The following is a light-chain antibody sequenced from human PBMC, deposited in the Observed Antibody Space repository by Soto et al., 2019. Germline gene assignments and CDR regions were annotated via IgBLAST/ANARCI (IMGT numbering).Light chain of an antibody. V-gene: IGKV4-1*01. CDR3: QQYCRTPRYT. J-gene: IGKJ2*01. CDR1: QSVLYSSNNKNY. Sequence: DIVMTQSPESLAASLAERATINCKSSQSVLYSSNNKNYLTWYQQKPGQSPKLLIYWASTRESGVPDRFSGSGPGTDFTLTISSLPAEDVAAYYCQQYCRTPRYTFGQGTKLEIK. CDR2: WAS.